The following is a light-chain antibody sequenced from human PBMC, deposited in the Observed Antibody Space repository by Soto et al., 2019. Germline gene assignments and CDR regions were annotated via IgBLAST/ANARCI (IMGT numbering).Light chain of an antibody. CDR2: EVT. CDR3: SSYSSSNTPSYV. CDR1: SXDDGGFHY. Sequence: QSALTQPASVSGSPGQSLTISCTGTSXDDGGFHYVSWYQQHPGKAPKLIIYEVTNRPSGVSDRFSGSNSDNTASLTISGLQAEDEADYYCSSYSSSNTPSYVFGTGTKVTVL. V-gene: IGLV2-14*01. J-gene: IGLJ1*01.